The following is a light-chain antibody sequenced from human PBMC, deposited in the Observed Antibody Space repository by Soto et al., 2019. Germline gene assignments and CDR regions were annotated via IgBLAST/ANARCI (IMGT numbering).Light chain of an antibody. CDR2: EAS. CDR1: QDISNY. V-gene: IGKV1-33*01. J-gene: IGKJ5*01. CDR3: QQYDNVFT. Sequence: DIQMTHSPSSLSATVGDRVTITCQASQDISNYLNWYQQKPGKAPNLLIYEASNLEAGVPSRFSGSGSGTDFTFTISSLQPEDIGTYYCQQYDNVFTFGLGTRLEIK.